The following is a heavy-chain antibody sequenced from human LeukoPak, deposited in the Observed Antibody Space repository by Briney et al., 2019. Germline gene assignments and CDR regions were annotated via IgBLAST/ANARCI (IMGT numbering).Heavy chain of an antibody. CDR1: GFTFSIYW. D-gene: IGHD3-10*01. CDR3: ARDRGNTFDY. CDR2: ISSDGSNT. V-gene: IGHV3-74*01. Sequence: PGGSLRLSCAASGFTFSIYWMHWVRQAPGKGLVWVSRISSDGSNTIYADSVKGRFTISRDNAKNTLYLQMNSLRAEDTAVYYCARDRGNTFDYWGQGTLVTVSS. J-gene: IGHJ4*02.